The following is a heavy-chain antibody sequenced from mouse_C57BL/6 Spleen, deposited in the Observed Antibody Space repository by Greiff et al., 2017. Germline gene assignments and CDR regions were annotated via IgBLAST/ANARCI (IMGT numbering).Heavy chain of an antibody. D-gene: IGHD2-3*01. V-gene: IGHV1-82*01. CDR3: ARSPDGYYESWFAY. CDR2: IYPGDGDT. J-gene: IGHJ3*01. CDR1: GYAFSSSW. Sequence: VQLQQSGPELVKPGASVKISCKASGYAFSSSWMHWVKQRPGKGLEWIGRIYPGDGDTNYNGKFKGKATLTADKSSSTAYMQLSSLTSEDSAVYFGARSPDGYYESWFAYWGQGTLVTVSA.